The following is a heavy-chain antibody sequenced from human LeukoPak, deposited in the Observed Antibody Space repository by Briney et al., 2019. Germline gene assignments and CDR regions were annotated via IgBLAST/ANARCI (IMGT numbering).Heavy chain of an antibody. D-gene: IGHD2-21*02. CDR3: ATLALLEQGYCGGDCYLDY. Sequence: SVKVSCKASGGTFSSYAISWVRQAPGQGLEWMGGIIPIFGTASYAQKFQGRVTITTDESTSTAYMELSSLRSEDTAVYYCATLALLEQGYCGGDCYLDYWGQGTLVTVSS. V-gene: IGHV1-69*05. CDR1: GGTFSSYA. CDR2: IIPIFGTA. J-gene: IGHJ4*02.